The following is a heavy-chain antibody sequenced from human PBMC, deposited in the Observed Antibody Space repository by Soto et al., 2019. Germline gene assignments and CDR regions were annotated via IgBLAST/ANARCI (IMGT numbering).Heavy chain of an antibody. CDR3: ARFCSGGSCPHDAFDI. Sequence: QVQLQESGPGLVKPSQTLSLTCTVSGGSISSGGYYWSWIRQHPGKGLEWIGYIYYSGSTYHNPSLKRRVTLSVDTSKNRSSLKLSSVTAADTAVYYCARFCSGGSCPHDAFDIWGQGTMVTVSS. CDR1: GGSISSGGYY. D-gene: IGHD2-15*01. V-gene: IGHV4-31*03. CDR2: IYYSGST. J-gene: IGHJ3*02.